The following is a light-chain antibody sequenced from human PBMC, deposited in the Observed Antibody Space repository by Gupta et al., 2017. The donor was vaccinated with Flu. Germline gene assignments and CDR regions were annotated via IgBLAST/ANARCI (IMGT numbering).Light chain of an antibody. J-gene: IGLJ3*02. Sequence: GFYNPVSLYQLTPGTAPKLIIYEVSTRPSGVPDRLSGSKSGNTASLTISGLQAEDEADYYCSSYTSDDTWVFGGGTKLTVL. CDR3: SSYTSDDTWV. CDR1: GFYNP. CDR2: EVS. V-gene: IGLV2-18*02.